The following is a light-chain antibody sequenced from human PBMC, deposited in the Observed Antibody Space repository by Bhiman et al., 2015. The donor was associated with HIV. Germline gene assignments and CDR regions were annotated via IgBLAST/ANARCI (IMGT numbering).Light chain of an antibody. CDR2: DVS. CDR1: SSDVGGYNY. V-gene: IGLV2-14*01. Sequence: QSALTQPASVSGSPGQSITISCTGTSSDVGGYNYVSWYQQHPGKAPKLMIYDVSKRPSGVPDRFSGSKSGTSASLAISGLQSEDEADYHCAAWDDSLNVVVFGGGTKLTVL. J-gene: IGLJ2*01. CDR3: AAWDDSLNVVV.